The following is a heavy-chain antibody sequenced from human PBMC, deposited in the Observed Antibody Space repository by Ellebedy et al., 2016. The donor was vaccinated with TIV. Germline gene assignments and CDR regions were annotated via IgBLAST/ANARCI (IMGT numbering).Heavy chain of an antibody. V-gene: IGHV4-59*01. J-gene: IGHJ4*02. CDR2: IYYSGST. CDR1: GGSFSGYY. D-gene: IGHD4-17*01. CDR3: ARDRYGDHDY. Sequence: SETLSLXXAVYGGSFSGYYWSWIRQPPGKGLEWIGYIYYSGSTNYNPSLKSRVTISVDTSKNQFSLKLSSVTAADTAVYYCARDRYGDHDYWGQGTLVTVSS.